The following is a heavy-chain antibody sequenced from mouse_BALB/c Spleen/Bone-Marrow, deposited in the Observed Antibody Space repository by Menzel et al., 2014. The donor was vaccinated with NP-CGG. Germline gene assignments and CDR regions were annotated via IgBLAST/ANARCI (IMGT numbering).Heavy chain of an antibody. CDR3: TRLTYYGLSDY. D-gene: IGHD1-2*01. V-gene: IGHV4-1*02. CDR2: INPESSTV. J-gene: IGHJ2*01. CDR1: GFDFSRYW. Sequence: EVHLVESGGGLVQPGGSLKLSCTASGFDFSRYWMSWVRQAPGKGLQWIGEINPESSTVNYTPSLKDKLIISRDNAKNALYLQVSKVRSEDTALYYCTRLTYYGLSDYWGQGTTLTVSS.